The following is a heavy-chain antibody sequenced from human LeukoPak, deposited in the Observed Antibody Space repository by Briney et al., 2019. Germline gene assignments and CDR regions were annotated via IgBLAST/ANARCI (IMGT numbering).Heavy chain of an antibody. Sequence: GGSLRLSCAASGFTFSSYAMTWVRQAPGKGLEWVSSLSGSGGYTYRANSVKGRFTISRDNSKNTLYLRMNSLRAEDTAVYYCAKGMGYYDGMDVWGQGTTVTVSS. CDR3: AKGMGYYDGMDV. V-gene: IGHV3-23*01. CDR2: LSGSGGYT. CDR1: GFTFSSYA. J-gene: IGHJ6*02. D-gene: IGHD1-26*01.